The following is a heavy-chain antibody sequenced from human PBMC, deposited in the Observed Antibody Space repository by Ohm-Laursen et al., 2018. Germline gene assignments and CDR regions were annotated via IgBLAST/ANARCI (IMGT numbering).Heavy chain of an antibody. CDR3: ARESIFDH. Sequence: SLRLSCAASGFTFSRYGMHWVRQAPGKGLEWLAAIWDDGSNKYYADSVKGRLTISRDNSKNTLYLQMNNLRAEDTAMYYCARESIFDHWGQGTLVTVSS. J-gene: IGHJ4*02. CDR2: IWDDGSNK. V-gene: IGHV3-33*01. CDR1: GFTFSRYG.